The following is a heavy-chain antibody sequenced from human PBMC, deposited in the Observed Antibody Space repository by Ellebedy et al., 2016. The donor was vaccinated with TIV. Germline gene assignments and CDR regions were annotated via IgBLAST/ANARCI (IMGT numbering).Heavy chain of an antibody. CDR1: GFTFDDYA. D-gene: IGHD5-18*01. V-gene: IGHV3-9*01. CDR3: AKDRTAMADAFDI. Sequence: SLKISXAASGFTFDDYAMHWVRQAPGKGLEWVSGISWNSGSIGYADSVKGRFTISRDNAKNSLYLQMNSLRAEDTALYYCAKDRTAMADAFDIWGQGTMVTVSS. J-gene: IGHJ3*02. CDR2: ISWNSGSI.